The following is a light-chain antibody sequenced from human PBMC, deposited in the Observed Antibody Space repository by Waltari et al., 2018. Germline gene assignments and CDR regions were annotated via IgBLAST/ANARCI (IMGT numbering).Light chain of an antibody. CDR1: QVIDNH. V-gene: IGKV1-27*01. J-gene: IGKJ4*01. CDR2: ATS. Sequence: DLQMTQSTSSLSASVGDRITITCRASQVIDNHLAWYQHKPGKLPNLLIYATSTLHSGVPSRFSGSGSGTVFTLTIRDLQPEDFAVYYCQKYNNAPQPFGGGTKVEIK. CDR3: QKYNNAPQP.